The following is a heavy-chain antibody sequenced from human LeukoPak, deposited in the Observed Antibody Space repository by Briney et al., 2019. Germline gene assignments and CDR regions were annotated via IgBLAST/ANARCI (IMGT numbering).Heavy chain of an antibody. CDR2: IRSSGSTT. V-gene: IGHV3-48*03. J-gene: IGHJ4*02. D-gene: IGHD3-16*01. Sequence: GGSLRLSCAASGFSFSSYDMNWVRQAPGKGLEWVSYIRSSGSTTYYADSVKGRFTISRDNAKDSLYLQMNSLRAEDTAVYYCVRVGNSLNYFDCWGQGTLVTVSS. CDR3: VRVGNSLNYFDC. CDR1: GFSFSSYD.